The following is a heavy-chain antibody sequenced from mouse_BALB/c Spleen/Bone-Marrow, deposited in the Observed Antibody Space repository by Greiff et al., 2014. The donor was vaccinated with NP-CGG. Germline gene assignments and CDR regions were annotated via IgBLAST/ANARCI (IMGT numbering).Heavy chain of an antibody. V-gene: IGHV1-87*01. D-gene: IGHD2-3*01. J-gene: IGHJ2*01. CDR1: GYTFTSYW. CDR3: ARWRYYFDY. CDR2: IYPGDGDT. Sequence: VQGVESGAELARPGASEKLSCKASGYTFTSYWMQWVKQRPGQGLEWIGAIYPGDGDTRYTQKFKGKATLTADKSSSTAYMQLSSLASEDSAVYYCARWRYYFDYWGQGTTLTVSS.